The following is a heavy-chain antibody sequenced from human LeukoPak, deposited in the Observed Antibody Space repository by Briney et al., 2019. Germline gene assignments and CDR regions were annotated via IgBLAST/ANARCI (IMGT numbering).Heavy chain of an antibody. CDR3: ARAYCGGDCYQPPYYYGMDV. CDR1: GYTFTSYY. CDR2: INPSGGST. J-gene: IGHJ6*02. D-gene: IGHD2-21*02. V-gene: IGHV1-46*01. Sequence: ASVKVSCKASGYTFTSYYMHWVRQAPGQGLEWMGIINPSGGSTSYAQKFQGRVTMTRDTSTSTVYMELSSLRSEDTAVYYCARAYCGGDCYQPPYYYGMDVWGQGITVTVSS.